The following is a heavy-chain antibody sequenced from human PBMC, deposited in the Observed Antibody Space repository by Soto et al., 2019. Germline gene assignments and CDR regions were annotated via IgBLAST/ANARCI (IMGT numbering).Heavy chain of an antibody. V-gene: IGHV3-15*01. CDR1: GFTFSNAW. Sequence: GGSLRLSCAASGFTFSNAWMSWVRQAPGKGLEWVGRIKSKTDGGTTDYAAPVKGRFTISRDDSKNTLYLQMNSLKTEDTAVYYCTTDTYCGGDCHWPAWFDPWGQGALVTVSS. D-gene: IGHD2-21*02. CDR2: IKSKTDGGTT. J-gene: IGHJ5*02. CDR3: TTDTYCGGDCHWPAWFDP.